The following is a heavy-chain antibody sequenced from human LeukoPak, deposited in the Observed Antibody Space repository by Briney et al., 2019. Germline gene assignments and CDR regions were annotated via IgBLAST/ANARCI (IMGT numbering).Heavy chain of an antibody. CDR3: TTGLTGTTRGNY. CDR1: GFTFSNAW. Sequence: GGSLRLSCAASGFTFSNAWMNWARQAPGKGLEWVGRIKSKTDGGTTDYAAPVKGRFTISRDDSKNTLYLQMNSLKTEDTAVYYCTTGLTGTTRGNYWGQGTLVTVSS. CDR2: IKSKTDGGTT. D-gene: IGHD1-7*01. V-gene: IGHV3-15*07. J-gene: IGHJ4*02.